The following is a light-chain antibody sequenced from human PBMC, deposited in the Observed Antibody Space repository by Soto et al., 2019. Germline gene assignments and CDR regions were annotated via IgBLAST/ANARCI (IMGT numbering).Light chain of an antibody. CDR1: SSNIGSDY. V-gene: IGLV1-47*01. CDR3: ATLAASRRGVV. J-gene: IGLJ2*01. Sequence: QSVLTQPPSASGTPGPTVTITCSGSSSNIGSDYVFWYQQLPGTAPRLLIYRDIQRPSGVPDRFSGSKSGYSGSLAVTALQTEDEAVYYCATLAASRRGVVFGGGTKLTVL. CDR2: RDI.